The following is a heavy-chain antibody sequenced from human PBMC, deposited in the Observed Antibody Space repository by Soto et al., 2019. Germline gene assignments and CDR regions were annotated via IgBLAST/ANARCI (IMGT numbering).Heavy chain of an antibody. CDR2: INPNSGGT. CDR3: ATQRLGDASGGSPFDH. CDR1: GYTFTDYY. V-gene: IGHV1-2*04. D-gene: IGHD2-15*01. J-gene: IGHJ4*02. Sequence: ASVKVSCKASGYTFTDYYMHWVRQAPGQGLAWMGWINPNSGGTNYAQKFQGWVTMTRDTSISTAYMELSRLTSDDTAVYYCATQRLGDASGGSPFDHWGQGTPVTVS.